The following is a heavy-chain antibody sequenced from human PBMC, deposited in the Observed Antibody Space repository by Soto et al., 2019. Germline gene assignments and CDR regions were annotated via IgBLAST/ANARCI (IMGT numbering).Heavy chain of an antibody. CDR2: IIPFFNTP. CDR1: EDTFSSYA. CDR3: AGESAYGGNPLAFLY. V-gene: IGHV1-69*01. D-gene: IGHD1-26*01. Sequence: QVQLVQSGAEVKRPGSSVRVSCKASEDTFSSYAISWVRQAPGQGLDWMGGIIPFFNTPNYAKKFQGRGTITADESTSTADMELSSLRSEDTAMYYCAGESAYGGNPLAFLYWGQGTLVTVSS. J-gene: IGHJ4*02.